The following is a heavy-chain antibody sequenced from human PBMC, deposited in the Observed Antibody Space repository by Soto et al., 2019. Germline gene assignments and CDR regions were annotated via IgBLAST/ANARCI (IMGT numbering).Heavy chain of an antibody. D-gene: IGHD3-22*01. CDR3: AREIQYYYDRSGYAWLHGMDV. CDR1: GYTFTSYA. Sequence: ASVKVSCKASGYTFTSYAMHWVRQAPGQRLEWMGWINAGNGNTKYSQKFQGRVTITRDTSASTAYMELSSLRSEDTAVYYCAREIQYYYDRSGYAWLHGMDVWGQGTTVTVSS. V-gene: IGHV1-3*01. J-gene: IGHJ6*02. CDR2: INAGNGNT.